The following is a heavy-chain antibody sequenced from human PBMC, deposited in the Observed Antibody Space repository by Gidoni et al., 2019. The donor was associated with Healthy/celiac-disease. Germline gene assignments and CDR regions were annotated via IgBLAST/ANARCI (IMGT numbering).Heavy chain of an antibody. J-gene: IGHJ4*02. CDR3: AKERSGRYYDSSGYPYFDY. V-gene: IGHV3-23*01. Sequence: EVQLLESGGGLVQPGGSLRLSCAASGFTFISYAMSWVRQAPGKGLEWVSAISGSGGSTYYADSVKGRFTISRDNSKNTLYLQMNSLRAEDTAVYYCAKERSGRYYDSSGYPYFDYWGQGTLVTVSS. D-gene: IGHD3-22*01. CDR1: GFTFISYA. CDR2: ISGSGGST.